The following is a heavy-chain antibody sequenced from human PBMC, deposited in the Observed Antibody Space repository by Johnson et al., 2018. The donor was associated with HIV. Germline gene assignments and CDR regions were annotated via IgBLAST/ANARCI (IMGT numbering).Heavy chain of an antibody. Sequence: VQLVESGGGLVQPGRSLRLSCAASGFTFDDYAMHWVRQAPGKGLEWVSGISWNIGSIGYADSVKGRFTISRDNGKNSLYLQMNSLRAEDTALYYCARGFSDSSGYGYAFDIWAKGQWSPSLQ. V-gene: IGHV3-9*01. J-gene: IGHJ3*02. D-gene: IGHD3-22*01. CDR3: ARGFSDSSGYGYAFDI. CDR2: ISWNIGSI. CDR1: GFTFDDYA.